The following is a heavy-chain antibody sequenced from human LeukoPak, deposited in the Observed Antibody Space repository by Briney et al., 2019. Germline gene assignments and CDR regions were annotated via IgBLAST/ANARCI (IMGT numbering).Heavy chain of an antibody. CDR2: FDPEDGET. J-gene: IGHJ4*02. D-gene: IGHD3/OR15-3a*01. CDR1: GYTLTELS. V-gene: IGHV1-24*01. Sequence: VASVTVPCKVSGYTLTELSMHWVRQAPGKGLEWMGGFDPEDGETIYAQKFQGRVAMTEDTSTDTAYMELSSLRSEDTAVYYCATVAPEDYYFDYWGQGTLVTVSS. CDR3: ATVAPEDYYFDY.